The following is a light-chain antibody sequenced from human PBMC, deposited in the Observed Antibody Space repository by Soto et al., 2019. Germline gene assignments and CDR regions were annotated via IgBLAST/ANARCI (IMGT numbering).Light chain of an antibody. Sequence: QSALTQPASVSGSPGQSVTISCTGPSSDIGAYIFVSWYQQHPGKAPKLIIYDIANRPSGVSYRFSGSKSANTASLTISGLQADDDADYYCVSFTTKKSYVFGTGTKLTVL. CDR1: SSDIGAYIF. J-gene: IGLJ1*01. CDR3: VSFTTKKSYV. V-gene: IGLV2-14*03. CDR2: DIA.